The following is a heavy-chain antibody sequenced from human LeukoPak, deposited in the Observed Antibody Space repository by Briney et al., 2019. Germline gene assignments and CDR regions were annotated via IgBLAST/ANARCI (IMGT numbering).Heavy chain of an antibody. J-gene: IGHJ6*02. CDR3: ARSIGLTGGGVDV. CDR1: GFTFSDYN. Sequence: GGSLRLSCAASGFTFSDYNMNWVRQAPGKGLEWVSYITNGGSTINHADSVKGRFTISRDNAKKTMYLQMNSLRAEDTAVYYCARSIGLTGGGVDVWGQGTTVTVSS. CDR2: ITNGGSTI. V-gene: IGHV3-11*01. D-gene: IGHD3-9*01.